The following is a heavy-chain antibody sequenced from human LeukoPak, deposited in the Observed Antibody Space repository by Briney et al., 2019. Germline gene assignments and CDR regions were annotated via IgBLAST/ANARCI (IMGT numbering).Heavy chain of an antibody. CDR3: ARDSGSSENYFDY. J-gene: IGHJ4*02. CDR2: IIPIFRTA. V-gene: IGHV1-69*13. CDR1: VGTFSIYA. D-gene: IGHD1-26*01. Sequence: ASETVSYMASVGTFSIYAISWVRQAPGQGREGMEGIIPIFRTANYAQKFQGRVTITADESTSTAYTELSSLRSDDTAVYYCARDSGSSENYFDYWGQGTLVTVSS.